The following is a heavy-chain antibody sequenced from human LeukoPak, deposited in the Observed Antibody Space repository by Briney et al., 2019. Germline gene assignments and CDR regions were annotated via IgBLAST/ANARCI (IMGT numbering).Heavy chain of an antibody. V-gene: IGHV3-66*01. CDR2: IYSGGST. D-gene: IGHD3-9*01. CDR1: GFTVSSNY. J-gene: IGHJ3*02. Sequence: GGSLRLSCAASGFTVSSNYMSWVRQAPGKGLEWVSVIYSGGSTYDADSVKGRFTISRDNTKNTLYLQMNSLRAEDTAVYYCARELRYFDWLFAFDIWGQGTMVTVSS. CDR3: ARELRYFDWLFAFDI.